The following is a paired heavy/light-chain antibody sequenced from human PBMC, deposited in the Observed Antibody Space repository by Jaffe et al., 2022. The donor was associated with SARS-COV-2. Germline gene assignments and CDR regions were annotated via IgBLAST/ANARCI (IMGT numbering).Heavy chain of an antibody. CDR3: ARGKDY. Sequence: EVQLLESGGGLVQPGGSLRLSCAASGFNFISYAMSWVRQAPGKGLEWVSAISGGGDITYYADSVKGRVTISRDNSKNTVHLQMSSLRDEDTAVYYCARGKDYWGQGTLVTVSS. CDR1: GFNFISYA. CDR2: ISGGGDIT. J-gene: IGHJ4*02. V-gene: IGHV3-23*01.
Light chain of an antibody. V-gene: IGKV1-16*02. Sequence: DIQMTQSPSSLSASVGDRVTITCRASQDITNYLAWFQQKPGKAPKSLIYAASILQSGVPSKFGGSASGTDFTLTINSLQPEDFATYYCQQYKEYPWTFGQGTTVEIK. CDR1: QDITNY. J-gene: IGKJ1*01. CDR2: AAS. CDR3: QQYKEYPWT.